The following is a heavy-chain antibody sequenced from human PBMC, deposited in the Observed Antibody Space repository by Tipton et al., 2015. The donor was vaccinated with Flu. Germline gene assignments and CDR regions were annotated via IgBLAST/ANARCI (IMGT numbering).Heavy chain of an antibody. Sequence: RLSCAASGFTFSTFEMNWVRQAPGKGLEWIAFISKSVDTIYYADSVKGRFIISRDNAKNSLYLQMNSLRAEDTAVYFCAARLADWGQGTLVTVSS. J-gene: IGHJ4*02. CDR3: AARLAD. CDR1: GFTFSTFE. D-gene: IGHD6-19*01. CDR2: ISKSVDTI. V-gene: IGHV3-48*03.